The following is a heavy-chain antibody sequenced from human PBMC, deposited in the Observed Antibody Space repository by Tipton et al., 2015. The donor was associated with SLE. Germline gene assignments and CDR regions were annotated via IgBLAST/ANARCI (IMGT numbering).Heavy chain of an antibody. J-gene: IGHJ4*02. Sequence: GSLRLSCAASGFTFDDYAMHWVRQAPGKGLEWVSYISSSGSTIHYADSVKGRFTISRDNAKNSLYLQMNSLRAEDTAVYYCARDRGLYGIYFDYWGQGTLVTVSS. D-gene: IGHD3-10*01. CDR3: ARDRGLYGIYFDY. V-gene: IGHV3-48*03. CDR2: ISSSGSTI. CDR1: GFTFDDYA.